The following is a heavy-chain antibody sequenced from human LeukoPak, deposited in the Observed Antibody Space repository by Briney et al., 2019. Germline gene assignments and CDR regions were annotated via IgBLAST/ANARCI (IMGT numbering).Heavy chain of an antibody. CDR2: INSDGSST. V-gene: IGHV3-74*01. Sequence: PGGSLRLSCAASGFTFSNYWMHWVRQAPGKGLVWVSRINSDGSSTTSADSVKGRFTISRDNAKNTLYLQMNSLRAEDTAVYYCARDPRHRSIAVTMVRGAPDYWGQGTLVTVSS. J-gene: IGHJ4*02. CDR1: GFTFSNYW. D-gene: IGHD3-10*01. CDR3: ARDPRHRSIAVTMVRGAPDY.